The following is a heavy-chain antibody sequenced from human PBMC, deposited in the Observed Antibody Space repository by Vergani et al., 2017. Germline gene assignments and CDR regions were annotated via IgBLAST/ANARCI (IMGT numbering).Heavy chain of an antibody. CDR1: GGSISSYY. CDR3: ARGGITMIVVV. D-gene: IGHD3-22*01. V-gene: IGHV4-59*12. CDR2: IYYSGST. Sequence: QVQLQESGPGLVKPSETLSLTCTVSGGSISSYYWSWIRQPPGKGLEWIGYIYYSGSTNYNPSLKSRVTISVDTSKNQFSLKLSSVTAADTAVYYCARGGITMIVVVWGQGTLVTVSS. J-gene: IGHJ4*02.